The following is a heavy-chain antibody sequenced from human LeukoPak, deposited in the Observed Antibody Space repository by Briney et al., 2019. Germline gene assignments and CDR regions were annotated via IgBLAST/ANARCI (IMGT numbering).Heavy chain of an antibody. CDR2: INHSGST. CDR1: GGSFSDYY. Sequence: SETLSLTCAVYGGSFSDYYWNWIRQPPGKGLEWIGEINHSGSTNYNPSLKTRVAISVDTSKNQFSLKLNSVTAADTAVYFCAKTPTALVRGGYYFDSWGQGTLVTVSS. J-gene: IGHJ4*02. V-gene: IGHV4-34*01. CDR3: AKTPTALVRGGYYFDS. D-gene: IGHD6-6*01.